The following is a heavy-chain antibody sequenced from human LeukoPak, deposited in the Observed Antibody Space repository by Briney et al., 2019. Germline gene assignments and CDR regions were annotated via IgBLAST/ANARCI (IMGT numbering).Heavy chain of an antibody. CDR3: ARVPYCSSTSCWGYFDY. V-gene: IGHV4-34*01. J-gene: IGHJ4*02. CDR2: TNHSGST. D-gene: IGHD2-2*01. CDR1: GGSFSGYY. Sequence: SETLSLTCAVYGGSFSGYYWSWIRQPPGKGLEWIGETNHSGSTNYNPSLKSRVTISVDTSKNQFSLKLSSVTAADTAVYYCARVPYCSSTSCWGYFDYWGQGTLVTVSS.